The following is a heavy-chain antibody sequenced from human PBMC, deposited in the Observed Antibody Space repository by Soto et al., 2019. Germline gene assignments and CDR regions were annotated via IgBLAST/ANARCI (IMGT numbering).Heavy chain of an antibody. D-gene: IGHD2-15*01. CDR2: MNPNSGKT. CDR1: GYTFTSYD. CDR3: ARLWRDLVVVVAALDAFEI. V-gene: IGHV1-8*01. Sequence: QVQLVQSGAEVTKPGASVKVSCTASGYTFTSYDINWVRQATGQGHEWMGWMNPNSGKTGYAQKVQGRVTMTRNTSISTAYMELSSLRSEDTAVYYCARLWRDLVVVVAALDAFEIWGQGTMVTVSS. J-gene: IGHJ3*02.